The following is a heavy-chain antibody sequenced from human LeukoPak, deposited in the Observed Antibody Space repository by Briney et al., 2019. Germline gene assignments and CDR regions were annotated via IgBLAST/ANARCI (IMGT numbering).Heavy chain of an antibody. CDR1: GASISSYH. Sequence: SETLSLTCTVSGASISSYHWSWIRQPAGKGLEWIGRIYTSGSTNYNPSLKSRVTMSVDTSKNQFSLKLTSVTAADTAVYYCARPPRSGWYLEFDYWGQGTLVTVSS. J-gene: IGHJ4*02. V-gene: IGHV4-4*07. D-gene: IGHD6-13*01. CDR3: ARPPRSGWYLEFDY. CDR2: IYTSGST.